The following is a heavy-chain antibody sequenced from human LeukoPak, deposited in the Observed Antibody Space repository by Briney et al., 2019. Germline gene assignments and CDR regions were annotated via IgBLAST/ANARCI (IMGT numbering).Heavy chain of an antibody. V-gene: IGHV5-51*01. D-gene: IGHD6-13*01. Sequence: GESLKISCKGSGYSFTSYWIGWVRQMPGKGLEWMGIIYPGDSDTRYSPSFQGQVTISADKSISTAYLQWSSLKASDTAMYYCARQKHLQYSSSWPYYYYYGMDVWGQGTTVTVSS. CDR2: IYPGDSDT. CDR1: GYSFTSYW. CDR3: ARQKHLQYSSSWPYYYYYGMDV. J-gene: IGHJ6*02.